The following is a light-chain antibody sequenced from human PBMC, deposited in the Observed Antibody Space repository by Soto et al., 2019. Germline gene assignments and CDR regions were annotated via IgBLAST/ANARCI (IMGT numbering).Light chain of an antibody. CDR1: TSDVGDYNY. CDR2: EVS. Sequence: QSVLTQPRSVSGSPGQTITISCTGCTSDVGDYNYVSWYQQHPGKAPKLLIYEVSDRPSGVSNRFSGSKSGNTASLTISGLQAEDEADYYCSSYTSSGTVDVFGTGTKVTVL. J-gene: IGLJ1*01. CDR3: SSYTSSGTVDV. V-gene: IGLV2-14*01.